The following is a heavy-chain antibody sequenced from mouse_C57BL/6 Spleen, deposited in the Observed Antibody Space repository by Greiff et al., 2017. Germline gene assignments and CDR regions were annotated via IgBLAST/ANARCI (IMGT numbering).Heavy chain of an antibody. CDR2: IDPSDSYT. J-gene: IGHJ2*01. CDR1: GYTFTSYW. CDR3: ARCDYYGSSYYFDY. D-gene: IGHD1-1*01. Sequence: VQLQQPGAELVMPGASVKLSCKASGYTFTSYWMHWVKQRPGQGLEWIGEIDPSDSYTNYNQKFKGKSTLTVDKSSSTAYMQLSSLTSEDSAVSYCARCDYYGSSYYFDYWGQGTTLTVSS. V-gene: IGHV1-69*01.